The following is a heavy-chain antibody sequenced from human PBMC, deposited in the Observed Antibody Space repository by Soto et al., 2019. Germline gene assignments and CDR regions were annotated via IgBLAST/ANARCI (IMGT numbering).Heavy chain of an antibody. Sequence: QVHLQESGPGLVKPSETLSLTCTVSGGSIGGYYWNWIRQPPGKGLEWLGYIYFSGSTHYNPSLKTLLTISVDTSKKQFSLNLRSVTAADTAVYYCARQEAVAGTPFDSWGQGTLVSVSS. D-gene: IGHD6-19*01. CDR2: IYFSGST. V-gene: IGHV4-59*01. CDR1: GGSIGGYY. CDR3: ARQEAVAGTPFDS. J-gene: IGHJ4*02.